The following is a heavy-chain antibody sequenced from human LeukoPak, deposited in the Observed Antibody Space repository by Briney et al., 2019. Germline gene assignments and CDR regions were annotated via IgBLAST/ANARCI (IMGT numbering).Heavy chain of an antibody. CDR1: GFTFSSYG. V-gene: IGHV3-23*01. CDR2: ISGSGGST. CDR3: AKDQAAGTDY. J-gene: IGHJ4*02. D-gene: IGHD6-13*01. Sequence: GGSLRLSCAASGFTFSSYGMSWVRQAPGKGLEGVSAISGSGGSTYYADSVKGRFTISRDNSKNTLYLQMNSLRAEDTAVYYCAKDQAAGTDYWGQGTLVTVSS.